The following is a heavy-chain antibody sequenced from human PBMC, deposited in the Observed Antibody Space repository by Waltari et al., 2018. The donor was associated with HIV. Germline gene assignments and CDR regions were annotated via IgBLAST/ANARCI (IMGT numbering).Heavy chain of an antibody. CDR2: IYYSGST. CDR3: ARGLYYDSSGFVDY. J-gene: IGHJ4*02. CDR1: GGSISSSSYY. Sequence: QLQLQESGPGLVKPSETLSLTCTVSGGSISSSSYYWGWIRQPPGKGLEWIGSIYYSGSTYYNPSLKSRVTISVDTSKNQFSLKLSSVTAADTAVYYCARGLYYDSSGFVDYWGQGTLVTVSS. V-gene: IGHV4-39*07. D-gene: IGHD3-22*01.